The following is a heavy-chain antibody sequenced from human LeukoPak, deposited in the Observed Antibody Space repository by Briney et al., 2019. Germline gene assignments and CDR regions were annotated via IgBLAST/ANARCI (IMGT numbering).Heavy chain of an antibody. D-gene: IGHD3-10*01. Sequence: SQTLSLTCAVSGGSISSGGYSWSWIRQPPGKGLEWIGYIYHSGSTYYNPSLKSRVTISVDRSKNQFSLKLSSVTAADTAVYYCARTLYGSGSQLHGYWGQGTLVTVSS. CDR3: ARTLYGSGSQLHGY. V-gene: IGHV4-30-2*01. CDR2: IYHSGST. J-gene: IGHJ4*02. CDR1: GGSISSGGYS.